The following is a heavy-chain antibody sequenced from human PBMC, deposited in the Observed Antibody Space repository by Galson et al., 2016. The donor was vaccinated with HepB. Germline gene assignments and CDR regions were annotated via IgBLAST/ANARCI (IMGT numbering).Heavy chain of an antibody. Sequence: SLRLSCAASGLSFSSHDMHWVRQAPGQGLEWVSGISTSGGTTYYADSVKGRFTISRDNSENTLYLQMNSLRAEDTAVYFCAKDWATCYHDRDGYKYFDSWGQGTLVTVSS. V-gene: IGHV3-23*01. CDR1: GLSFSSHD. J-gene: IGHJ4*02. CDR2: ISTSGGTT. D-gene: IGHD3-22*01. CDR3: AKDWATCYHDRDGYKYFDS.